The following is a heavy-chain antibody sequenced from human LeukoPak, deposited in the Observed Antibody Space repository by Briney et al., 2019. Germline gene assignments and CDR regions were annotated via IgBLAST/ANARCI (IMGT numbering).Heavy chain of an antibody. CDR1: GFTVSSNY. CDR2: IYSGGST. D-gene: IGHD3-10*01. Sequence: GGSLRLSCAASGFTVSSNYMSWVRQAPGKGLEWVPVIYSGGSTYYADSVKGRFTISRDNSKNTLYLQMNSLRAEDTAVYYCARVLGSYSYYYYYYMDVWGKGTTVTISS. J-gene: IGHJ6*03. CDR3: ARVLGSYSYYYYYYMDV. V-gene: IGHV3-53*01.